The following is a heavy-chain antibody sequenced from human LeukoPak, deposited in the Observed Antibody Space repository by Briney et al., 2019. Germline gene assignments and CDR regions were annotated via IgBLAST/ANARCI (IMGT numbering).Heavy chain of an antibody. Sequence: PGGSLRLSCAASGFTFRSYSMHWVRQAPGKGLEWVSYISSTSSTIYYADSEKGRFTISRDNAKNSLYLQMNSLRDEDTAVYYCARAAPYYYDSTGYSAFDSWGQGTMVTVSA. D-gene: IGHD3-22*01. CDR3: ARAAPYYYDSTGYSAFDS. V-gene: IGHV3-48*02. CDR1: GFTFRSYS. CDR2: ISSTSSTI. J-gene: IGHJ3*02.